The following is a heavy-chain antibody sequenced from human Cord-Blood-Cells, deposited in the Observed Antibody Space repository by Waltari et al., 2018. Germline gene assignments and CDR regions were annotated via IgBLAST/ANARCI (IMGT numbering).Heavy chain of an antibody. Sequence: QLQLQESGPGLVKPSETLSLPCTVSGGSISSSSYYWGWIRQPPGKGLEWIGSIYYSGSTYYNPSLKSRVTISVDTSKNQFSLKLSSVTAADTAVYYCARLDFWSGYYDYWGQGTLVTVSS. CDR1: GGSISSSSYY. D-gene: IGHD3-3*01. CDR2: IYYSGST. CDR3: ARLDFWSGYYDY. J-gene: IGHJ4*02. V-gene: IGHV4-39*01.